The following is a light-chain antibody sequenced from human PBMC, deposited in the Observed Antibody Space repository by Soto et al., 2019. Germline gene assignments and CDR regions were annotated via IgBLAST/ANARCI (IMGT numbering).Light chain of an antibody. CDR1: SSNIGAGYD. V-gene: IGLV1-40*01. Sequence: QSVLTQPPSASGAPGQRVTLSCTGSSSNIGAGYDVHWYQQLPGTAPKLLIYGNSNRPSGVPDRFSGSKSGTSASLAITGLQAEDEADYYCQSYDSSLSVFYVFGTGTKVTVL. CDR3: QSYDSSLSVFYV. J-gene: IGLJ1*01. CDR2: GNS.